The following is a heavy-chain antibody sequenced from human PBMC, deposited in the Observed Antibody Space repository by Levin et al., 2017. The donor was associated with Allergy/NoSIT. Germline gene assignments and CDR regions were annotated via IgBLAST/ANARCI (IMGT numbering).Heavy chain of an antibody. J-gene: IGHJ4*02. CDR1: GYTFTSYY. V-gene: IGHV1-46*03. Sequence: ASVKVSCKASGYTFTSYYMHWVRQAPGQGLEWMGIINPSGGSTSYAQKFQGRVTMTRDTSTSTVYMELSSLRSEDTAVYYCARAEDDYDILTGYLSYWGQGTLVTVSS. CDR2: INPSGGST. D-gene: IGHD3-9*01. CDR3: ARAEDDYDILTGYLSY.